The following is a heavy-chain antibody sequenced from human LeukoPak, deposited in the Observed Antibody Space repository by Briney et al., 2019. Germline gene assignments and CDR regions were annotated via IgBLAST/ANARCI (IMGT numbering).Heavy chain of an antibody. CDR1: GFTFSSYA. V-gene: IGHV3-23*01. D-gene: IGHD2-2*01. Sequence: PGGSLRLSCVDSGFTFSSYAMSWVRQIPGKGLEWVSAISGSSSSTYYANSVKGRFTISRDSSKNTLHLQISSLRAEDTAVYYCARHPFGYCSGTSCPYYFDYWGQGTLVTVSS. CDR3: ARHPFGYCSGTSCPYYFDY. CDR2: ISGSSSST. J-gene: IGHJ4*02.